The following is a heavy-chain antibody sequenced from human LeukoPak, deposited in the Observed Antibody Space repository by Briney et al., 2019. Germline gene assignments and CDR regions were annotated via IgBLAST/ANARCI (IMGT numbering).Heavy chain of an antibody. J-gene: IGHJ3*02. CDR2: ISSSSSYI. V-gene: IGHV3-21*01. CDR3: ARPRIVGATTGAFDI. D-gene: IGHD1-26*01. Sequence: KSGGSLRLSCAASGFTFSSYSMNWVRQAPGKGLEWVSSISSSSSYIYYADSVKGRFTISRDNAKNSLYLQMNSLRAEDTAVYYCARPRIVGATTGAFDIWGQGTMVTVSS. CDR1: GFTFSSYS.